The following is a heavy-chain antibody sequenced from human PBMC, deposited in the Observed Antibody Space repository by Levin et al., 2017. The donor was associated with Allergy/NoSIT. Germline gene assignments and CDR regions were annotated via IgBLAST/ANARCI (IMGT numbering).Heavy chain of an antibody. J-gene: IGHJ4*02. CDR1: GGSLSTGGYY. CDR3: ARPGGIDDF. D-gene: IGHD6-13*01. V-gene: IGHV4-39*01. Sequence: SETLSLTCTVSGGSLSTGGYYWAWIRQPPGKGLEWIGSIYYIGSTYYNPSLKSRVTISVDTSNNQFSLHLSSVTAAETAVYYCARPGGIDDFWGQGTLVTVSS. CDR2: IYYIGST.